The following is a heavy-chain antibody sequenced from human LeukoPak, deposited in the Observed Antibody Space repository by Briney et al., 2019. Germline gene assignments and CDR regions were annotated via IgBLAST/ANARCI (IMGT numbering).Heavy chain of an antibody. CDR1: GFTFSSYG. V-gene: IGHV3-30*02. Sequence: PGGSLRLSCAASGFTFSSYGMHWVRQAAGKGLGWVAFIRYDGSNKYYADSVKGRFTISRDNSKNTLYLQMNSLRAEDTAVYYCASPPFGGMVHFDYWGQGTLVTVSS. J-gene: IGHJ4*02. D-gene: IGHD3-10*01. CDR3: ASPPFGGMVHFDY. CDR2: IRYDGSNK.